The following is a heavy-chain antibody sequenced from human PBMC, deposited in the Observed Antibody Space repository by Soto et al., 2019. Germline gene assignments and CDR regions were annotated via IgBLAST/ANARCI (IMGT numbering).Heavy chain of an antibody. CDR1: GFTVSSNY. J-gene: IGHJ4*02. V-gene: IGHV3-66*01. CDR3: ARSGGDYGPYYFDY. D-gene: IGHD4-17*01. CDR2: IYSGGST. Sequence: GGSLRLSCAASGFTVSSNYMSWVRQAPGKGLEWVSVIYSGGSTYYADSVKGRFTISRDNSKNTLYLQMNSLRAEDTAVYYCARSGGDYGPYYFDYWGQGTLVTVSS.